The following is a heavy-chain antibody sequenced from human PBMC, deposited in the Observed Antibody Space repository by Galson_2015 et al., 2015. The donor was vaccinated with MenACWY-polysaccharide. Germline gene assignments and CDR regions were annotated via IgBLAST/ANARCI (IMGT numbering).Heavy chain of an antibody. V-gene: IGHV4-61*01. CDR2: IYYTGRT. CDR3: ASEEMRGPSFGRSDP. CDR1: GGSVNSVTYY. D-gene: IGHD3-10*01. J-gene: IGHJ5*02. Sequence: ETLSLTCTVSGGSVNSVTYYWAWLRQPPREGLEWIGFIYYTGRTNYNPSLKSRVTISLDTSKNQFSLRLSSVTAADTAVYYCASEEMRGPSFGRSDPWGQGSLVTVAS.